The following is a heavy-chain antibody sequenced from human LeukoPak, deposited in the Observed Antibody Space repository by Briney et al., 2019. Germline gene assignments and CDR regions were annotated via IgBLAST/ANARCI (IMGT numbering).Heavy chain of an antibody. CDR2: ISSGSSTV. CDR1: GFTFSSYS. Sequence: PGGSLRLSCAASGFTFSSYSMNWVRQAPGKGLEWISYISSGSSTVFYADSVRGRFTISRDNAKDSLYLQMNSLRDDDTAVYYCARDWGSLYYLDFWGQGTLVTVSS. D-gene: IGHD3-10*01. V-gene: IGHV3-48*02. J-gene: IGHJ4*02. CDR3: ARDWGSLYYLDF.